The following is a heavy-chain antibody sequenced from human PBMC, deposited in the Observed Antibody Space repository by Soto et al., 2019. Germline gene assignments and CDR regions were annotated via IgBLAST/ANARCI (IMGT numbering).Heavy chain of an antibody. J-gene: IGHJ4*02. CDR2: ISSSSYI. CDR3: ARMVFGVDEALDY. D-gene: IGHD3-3*01. CDR1: GFTFSSYS. Sequence: PGGSLRLSCAASGFTFSSYSMNWVRQAPGKGLEWVSSISSSSYIYYADSVKGRFTISRDNAKNSLYLQMNSLRAEDTAVYYCARMVFGVDEALDYCGQGTLVTVSS. V-gene: IGHV3-21*01.